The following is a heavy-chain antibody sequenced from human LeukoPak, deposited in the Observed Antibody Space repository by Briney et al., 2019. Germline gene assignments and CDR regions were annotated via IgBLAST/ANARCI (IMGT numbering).Heavy chain of an antibody. CDR2: ISSTSSYI. CDR3: AREAAVAVFDY. J-gene: IGHJ4*02. D-gene: IGHD6-19*01. Sequence: GGSLRLSCAASGFTFSTYTMNWVRQAPGKGLQWVSSISSTSSYIYYADSVKGRFTISRDNAKNLLYLQLNSLRAEDTAVYYCAREAAVAVFDYWGQGTLVTVSS. V-gene: IGHV3-21*01. CDR1: GFTFSTYT.